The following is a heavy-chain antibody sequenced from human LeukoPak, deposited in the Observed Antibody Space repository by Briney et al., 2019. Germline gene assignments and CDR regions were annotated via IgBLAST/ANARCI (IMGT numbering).Heavy chain of an antibody. Sequence: SETLSLTCAVYGGSFSGYYWSWIRQPPGKGLALIGEINHSGSTNYNPSLKSRVTISVDTSKNQFSLKLSSVTAADTAVYYCARGLPYGSGSYFAPYYMDVWGKGTTVTVSS. J-gene: IGHJ6*03. D-gene: IGHD3-10*01. V-gene: IGHV4-34*01. CDR3: ARGLPYGSGSYFAPYYMDV. CDR1: GGSFSGYY. CDR2: INHSGST.